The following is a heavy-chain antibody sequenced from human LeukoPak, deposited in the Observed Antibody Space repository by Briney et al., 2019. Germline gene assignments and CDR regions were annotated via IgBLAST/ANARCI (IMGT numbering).Heavy chain of an antibody. J-gene: IGHJ4*02. CDR3: ARSPYESGTPPTRLED. CDR1: GFTFSDCY. D-gene: IGHD3-10*01. V-gene: IGHV3-11*03. CDR2: VSCGSTYT. Sequence: PGGSLRLSCAASGFTFSDCYMNWIRQAPGKGLEWVSYVSCGSTYTNYADSVKGRFTVSRDNAKNSLSLQMSSLRAADTAVYYCARSPYESGTPPTRLEDWGQGTLVTVSS.